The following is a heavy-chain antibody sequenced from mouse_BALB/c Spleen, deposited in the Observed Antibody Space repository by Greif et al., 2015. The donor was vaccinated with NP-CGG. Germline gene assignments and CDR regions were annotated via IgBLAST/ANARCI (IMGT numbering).Heavy chain of an antibody. CDR2: IYPGDGDT. V-gene: IGHV1-80*01. CDR1: GYAFSSYW. CDR3: ERGASVPRSSDV. D-gene: IGHD3-1*01. Sequence: QVQLEESGAELVRPGSSVKISCKASGYAFSSYWMNWVKQRPGQGLEWIGQIYPGDGDTNYNGKFKGKATLTADKSSSTPYVPLGSLTSEASGVFLGERGASVPRSSDVGGAGPTLPLS. J-gene: IGHJ1*01.